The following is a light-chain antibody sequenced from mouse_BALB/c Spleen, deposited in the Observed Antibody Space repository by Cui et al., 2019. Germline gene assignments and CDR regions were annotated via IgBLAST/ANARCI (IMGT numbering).Light chain of an antibody. CDR1: ENIYSN. J-gene: IGKJ5*01. CDR3: QHFWGTPLT. Sequence: DIQMTQSPASLSVSVGETVTITCRASENIYSNLAWYQQKQGKSPQLLVYAATNLAGGMPSRFSGNGSGTPYSLRIHSLRSENFGSYYCQHFWGTPLTFGAGTKLELK. V-gene: IGKV12-46*01. CDR2: AAT.